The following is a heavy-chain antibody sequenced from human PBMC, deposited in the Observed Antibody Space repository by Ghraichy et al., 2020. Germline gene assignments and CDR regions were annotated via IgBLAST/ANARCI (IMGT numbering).Heavy chain of an antibody. V-gene: IGHV1-3*01. CDR2: INAGNGNT. D-gene: IGHD3-10*01. Sequence: GCINAGNGNTKYSQKFQGRVTITRDTSASTAYMELSSLRSEDTAVYYCARGAFMVRGVEYFDYWGQ. J-gene: IGHJ4*02. CDR3: ARGAFMVRGVEYFDY.